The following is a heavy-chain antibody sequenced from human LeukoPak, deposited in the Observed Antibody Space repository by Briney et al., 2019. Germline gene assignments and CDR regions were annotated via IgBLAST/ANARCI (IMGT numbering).Heavy chain of an antibody. V-gene: IGHV1-8*03. CDR3: ARDGRGSRSSWFDP. Sequence: ASVKVSCTASGYTFTSYGINWVRQATGQGLERMGWMNPKSGDTGYSQEFQGRVLITRATSINTAYMELSSLGSDDTAVYYCARDGRGSRSSWFDPWGQGTLVIVSS. J-gene: IGHJ5*02. CDR1: GYTFTSYG. CDR2: MNPKSGDT. D-gene: IGHD3-10*01.